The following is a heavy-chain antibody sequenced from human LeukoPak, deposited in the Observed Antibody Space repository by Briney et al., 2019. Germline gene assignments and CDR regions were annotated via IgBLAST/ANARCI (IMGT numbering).Heavy chain of an antibody. CDR2: IYYSGST. CDR3: ARGVMRSSSWTYYYYYYMDV. CDR1: GGSISSGDYY. Sequence: TSETLSLTCTVSGGSISSGDYYWSWIRQPPGKGLEWIRYIYYSGSTYYNPSLKSRVTISVDTSKNQFSLKLSSVTAADTAVYYCARGVMRSSSWTYYYYYYMDVWGKGTTVTVSS. J-gene: IGHJ6*03. D-gene: IGHD6-13*01. V-gene: IGHV4-30-4*08.